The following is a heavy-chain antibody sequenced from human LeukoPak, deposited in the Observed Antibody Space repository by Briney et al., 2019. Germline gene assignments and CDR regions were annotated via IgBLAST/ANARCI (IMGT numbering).Heavy chain of an antibody. CDR2: INHSGST. J-gene: IGHJ6*04. Sequence: SETLSLTCAVYGGSFSGYYWSRIRQPPGKGLEWIGEINHSGSTNYNPSLKSRVTISVDTSKNQFSLKLSSVTAADTAVYYCARGDGAVTTGTFYYYYGVDVWGKGTTVTVSS. CDR1: GGSFSGYY. V-gene: IGHV4-34*01. CDR3: ARGDGAVTTGTFYYYYGVDV. D-gene: IGHD4-17*01.